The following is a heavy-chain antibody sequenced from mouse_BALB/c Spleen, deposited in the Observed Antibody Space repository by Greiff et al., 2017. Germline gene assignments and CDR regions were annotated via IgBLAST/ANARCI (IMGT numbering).Heavy chain of an antibody. CDR2: IDPYNGGT. V-gene: IGHV1S135*01. J-gene: IGHJ4*01. D-gene: IGHD2-1*01. CDR1: GYAFTSYN. CDR3: ASPIYYNAMDY. Sequence: VQLKESGPELVKPGASVKVSCKASGYAFTSYNMYWVKQSHGKSLEWIGYIDPYNGGTSYNQKFKGKATLTVDKSSSTAYMHLNSLTSEDSAVYYCASPIYYNAMDYWGQGTSVTVSS.